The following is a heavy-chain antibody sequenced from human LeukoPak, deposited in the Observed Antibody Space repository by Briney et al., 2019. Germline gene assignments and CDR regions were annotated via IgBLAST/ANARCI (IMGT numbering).Heavy chain of an antibody. D-gene: IGHD6-19*01. J-gene: IGHJ6*03. Sequence: SETLSLTCTVSGGSISSYYWSWIRQPPGKGLEWIGYIYYSGSTNYNPSLKSRVTISVDTSKNQFSLKLSCVTAADTAVYYCARGSSGGTRYYYYYMDVWGKGTTVTVSS. CDR3: ARGSSGGTRYYYYYMDV. CDR2: IYYSGST. CDR1: GGSISSYY. V-gene: IGHV4-59*01.